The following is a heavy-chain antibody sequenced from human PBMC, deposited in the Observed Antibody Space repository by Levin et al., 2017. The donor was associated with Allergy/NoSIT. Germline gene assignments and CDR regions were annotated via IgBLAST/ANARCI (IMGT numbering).Heavy chain of an antibody. V-gene: IGHV3-30*03. CDR1: GFDFSIYG. J-gene: IGHJ6*02. CDR3: ASRGDMDV. CDR2: ITGAGNNR. Sequence: SGGSLRLSCAASGFDFSIYGMHWVRQAPGKGLEWVALITGAGNNRYYGDSVKGRFTISRDNSKNTLYLQMNSLRADDTAVYYCASRGDMDVWDQGTTVTVSS.